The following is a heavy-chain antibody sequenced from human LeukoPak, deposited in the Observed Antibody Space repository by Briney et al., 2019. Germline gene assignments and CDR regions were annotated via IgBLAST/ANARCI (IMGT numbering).Heavy chain of an antibody. J-gene: IGHJ4*02. CDR3: ARQYYDRTGYYYFDY. V-gene: IGHV4-34*01. D-gene: IGHD3-22*01. CDR2: INHSGST. Sequence: SETLSLTCAVYGGSFSGYYWSWIRQPPGKGLEWIGEINHSGSTNYNPSLKSRVTISVDTSKNQFSLKLSSVTAADTAVYYCARQYYDRTGYYYFDYWDQGTLVSVSS. CDR1: GGSFSGYY.